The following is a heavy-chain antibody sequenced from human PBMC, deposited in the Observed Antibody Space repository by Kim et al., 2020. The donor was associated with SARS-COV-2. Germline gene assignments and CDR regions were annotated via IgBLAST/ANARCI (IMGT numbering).Heavy chain of an antibody. CDR1: GFTFSSYA. J-gene: IGHJ6*02. V-gene: IGHV3-23*01. D-gene: IGHD3-10*01. CDR3: AKAGDYGSGSYYSRRYYYGMDV. CDR2: ISGSGGST. Sequence: GGSLRLSCAASGFTFSSYAMSWVRQAPGKGLEWVSAISGSGGSTYYADSVKGRFTISRDNSKNTLYLQMNSLRAEDTAVYYCAKAGDYGSGSYYSRRYYYGMDVWGQGTTVTVSS.